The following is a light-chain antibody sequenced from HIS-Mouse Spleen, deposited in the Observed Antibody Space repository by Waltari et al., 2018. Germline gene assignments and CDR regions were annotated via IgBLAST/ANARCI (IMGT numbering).Light chain of an antibody. CDR2: EDS. J-gene: IGLJ2*01. CDR3: YSTDSSGNHRV. Sequence: SYELTQPPSVSVSPGQTASITCSGDALPKKYGYWYQQKSGQAPVLVIYEDSKRPSGIPERFSGSSSGTMATLTISGAQVEDEADYYCYSTDSSGNHRVFGGGTKLTVL. CDR1: ALPKKY. V-gene: IGLV3-10*01.